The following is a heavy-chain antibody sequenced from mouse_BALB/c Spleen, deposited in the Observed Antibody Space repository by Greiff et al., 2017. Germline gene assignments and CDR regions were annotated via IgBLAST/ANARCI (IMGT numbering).Heavy chain of an antibody. CDR1: GFNIKDTY. J-gene: IGHJ4*01. V-gene: IGHV14-3*02. CDR2: IDPANGNT. CDR3: ARVIYYDYDEGYAMDY. Sequence: EVQLQQSGAELVKPGASVKLSCTASGFNIKDTYMHWVKQRPEQGLEWIGRIDPANGNTKYDPKFQGKATITADTSSNTAYLQLSSLTSEDTAVYYCARVIYYDYDEGYAMDYWGQGTSVTVSS. D-gene: IGHD2-4*01.